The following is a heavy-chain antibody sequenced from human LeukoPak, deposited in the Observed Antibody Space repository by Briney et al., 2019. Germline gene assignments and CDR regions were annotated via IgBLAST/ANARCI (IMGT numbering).Heavy chain of an antibody. CDR3: ARDFMYNVNCAGC. CDR2: ISGSSSYI. Sequence: GGSLRLSCTTSGFTFGTHTMHWFRQAPGKGLEWVSSISGSSSYIYYADSMKGRFTISRDNGKNLLYLQMNSLRAEDTAVYYCARDFMYNVNCAGCWGQGTLVTVSS. D-gene: IGHD1-14*01. CDR1: GFTFGTHT. J-gene: IGHJ4*02. V-gene: IGHV3-21*01.